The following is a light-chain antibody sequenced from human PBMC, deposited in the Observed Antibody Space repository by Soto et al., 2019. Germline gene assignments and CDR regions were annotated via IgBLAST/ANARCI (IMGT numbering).Light chain of an antibody. J-gene: IGKJ2*01. CDR3: QQYNDWPPYT. Sequence: EIVMTQSPATLSVSPEDRATLSCRASQSVSSNLAWYQQKPGQAPRLLIYGASTRATGIPARFSGSGSGTDFSLTISSLQSEDFAVYYCQQYNDWPPYTFGQGTNLEIK. V-gene: IGKV3-15*01. CDR1: QSVSSN. CDR2: GAS.